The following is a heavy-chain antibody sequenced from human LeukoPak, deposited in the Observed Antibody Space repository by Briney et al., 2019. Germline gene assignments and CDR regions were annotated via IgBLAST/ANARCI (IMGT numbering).Heavy chain of an antibody. CDR3: ARAFPPLRTSAAGDF. V-gene: IGHV3-21*06. D-gene: IGHD6-25*01. Sequence: GGSLRLSCTASGFTFSDYDMNWVRLAPGKGLQWVSSISGRSSHMYYTDSAKGRFTISRDNAKNSLYLQMNSLRAEDTAVYYCARAFPPLRTSAAGDFWGQGTLVTVSS. CDR2: ISGRSSHM. J-gene: IGHJ4*02. CDR1: GFTFSDYD.